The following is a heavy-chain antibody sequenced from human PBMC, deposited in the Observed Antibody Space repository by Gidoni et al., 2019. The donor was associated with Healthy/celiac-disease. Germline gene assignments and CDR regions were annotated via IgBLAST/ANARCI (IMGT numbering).Heavy chain of an antibody. CDR2: INPNSGGT. Sequence: QVQLVQSGAEVKKPGASVKVSCKASGYTFTGYYMHWVRQAPGQGLEWMGRINPNSGGTNYAQKFQGRVTMTSDTSISTAYMELSRLRSDDTAVYYCARGGRDSSGWYVFDIWGQGTMVTVSS. V-gene: IGHV1-2*06. J-gene: IGHJ3*02. CDR1: GYTFTGYY. CDR3: ARGGRDSSGWYVFDI. D-gene: IGHD6-19*01.